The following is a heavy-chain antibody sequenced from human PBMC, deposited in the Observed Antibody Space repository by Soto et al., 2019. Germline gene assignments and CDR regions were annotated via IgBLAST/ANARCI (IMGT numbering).Heavy chain of an antibody. D-gene: IGHD2-8*01. J-gene: IGHJ4*02. CDR1: GYIFTDNA. CDR2: ISPYNGNI. Sequence: ASVKVSCKTSGYIFTDNAISWVRQAPEQGLEWMAWISPYNGNINYAQRFRGRLTVTTDTSTTTASMELRGLRSDDTALYYCARGADHYFMVPFDFWGQGTLVTVSS. CDR3: ARGADHYFMVPFDF. V-gene: IGHV1-18*01.